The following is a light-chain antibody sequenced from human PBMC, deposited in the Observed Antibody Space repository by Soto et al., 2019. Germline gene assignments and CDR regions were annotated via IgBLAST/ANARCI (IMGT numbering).Light chain of an antibody. CDR2: ETN. V-gene: IGLV1-51*02. Sequence: QSVLTQPPSVSAAPGQKVTISCSGRSSNIKDNYVSWYQHLPGTAPKLLIYETNKRPSGFPDRFSGSKSGTSATLGITVFQTGDEADYYCGTWDFSLGGDVFGTGTKVTVL. CDR1: SSNIKDNY. CDR3: GTWDFSLGGDV. J-gene: IGLJ1*01.